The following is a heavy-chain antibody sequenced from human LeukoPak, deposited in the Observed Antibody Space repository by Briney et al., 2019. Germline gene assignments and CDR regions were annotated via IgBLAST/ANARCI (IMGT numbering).Heavy chain of an antibody. Sequence: PSETLSLTCTVSGGSISSSSYYWGWIRQPPGKGLEWIGSIYYSGSTYYNPSLKSRVTISVDTSKNQFSLKLSSVTAADTAVYYCASLFRDTAMVRGYYYYYYMDVWGKGTTVTISS. J-gene: IGHJ6*03. CDR1: GGSISSSSYY. CDR3: ASLFRDTAMVRGYYYYYYMDV. D-gene: IGHD5-18*01. CDR2: IYYSGST. V-gene: IGHV4-39*01.